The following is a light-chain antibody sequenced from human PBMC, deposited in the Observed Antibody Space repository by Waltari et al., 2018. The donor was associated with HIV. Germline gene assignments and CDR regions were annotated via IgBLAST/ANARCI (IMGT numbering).Light chain of an antibody. CDR2: SAT. J-gene: IGKJ2*01. CDR3: QQSYSTPRT. V-gene: IGKV1-39*01. CDR1: QDIRTY. Sequence: DIQMTQSPSSLSASVGDRVTITCRASQDIRTYLNWYQQKPGRAPNLLIYSATSLQSGVPSRFSGSGSGTEFTLTNSSVQPEDVATYYCQQSYSTPRTFGQGTKLEIK.